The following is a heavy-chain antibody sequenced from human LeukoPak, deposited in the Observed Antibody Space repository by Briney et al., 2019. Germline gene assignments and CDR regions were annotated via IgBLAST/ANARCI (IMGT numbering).Heavy chain of an antibody. CDR3: ARIPVGGNRAFDI. D-gene: IGHD6-19*01. J-gene: IGHJ3*02. Sequence: GGSLRLSCAASGFTLSSYWMHWVRQGPEKGLGWVSRINDRGSSTDYPDTVKGRFTISRDNGKNTLYLQMNSLRAEDTAVYYCARIPVGGNRAFDIWGQGTMVTVSS. V-gene: IGHV3-74*01. CDR2: INDRGSST. CDR1: GFTLSSYW.